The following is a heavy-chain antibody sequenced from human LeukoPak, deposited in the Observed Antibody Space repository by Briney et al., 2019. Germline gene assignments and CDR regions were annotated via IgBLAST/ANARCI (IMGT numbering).Heavy chain of an antibody. CDR3: TRHMSAFDI. Sequence: GGSLRLSCAASGFTFSGSAMHWVRQASGKGLECVGRIRSKANSYATAYAASVKGRFTISRDDSKNTAYLQMNSLKTEDTAVYYCTRHMSAFDIWGQGTMVTVSS. D-gene: IGHD3-16*01. CDR1: GFTFSGSA. V-gene: IGHV3-73*01. CDR2: IRSKANSYAT. J-gene: IGHJ3*02.